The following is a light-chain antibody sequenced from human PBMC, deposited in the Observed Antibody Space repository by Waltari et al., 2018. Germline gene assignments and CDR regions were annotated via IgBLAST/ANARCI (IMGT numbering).Light chain of an antibody. CDR1: QGINNQ. J-gene: IGKJ1*01. Sequence: DVQMIQSPSSLSASVGDSVIITCRASQGINNQLSWFQQRPGKAPKSLIFGSSSLQSGVPSKFSGTGSGTDFTLTISSLQPEDSGTYFCLQYNSYPRTFGQGTKVEIK. CDR2: GSS. V-gene: IGKV1-16*02. CDR3: LQYNSYPRT.